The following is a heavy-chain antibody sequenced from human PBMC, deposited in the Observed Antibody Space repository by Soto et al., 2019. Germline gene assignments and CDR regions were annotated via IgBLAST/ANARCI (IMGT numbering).Heavy chain of an antibody. CDR2: IYYSGST. Sequence: SETLSLTCSVSGGSISSGGYYWSWIRQHPGKGLEWIGYIYYSGSTYYNPSLEGRVTILVDTSKNQFSLKLSSVTAADTAVYYCARDRGGYSSGWYGLDVWGQGTMVTVSS. CDR3: ARDRGGYSSGWYGLDV. J-gene: IGHJ6*02. CDR1: GGSISSGGYY. D-gene: IGHD6-19*01. V-gene: IGHV4-31*03.